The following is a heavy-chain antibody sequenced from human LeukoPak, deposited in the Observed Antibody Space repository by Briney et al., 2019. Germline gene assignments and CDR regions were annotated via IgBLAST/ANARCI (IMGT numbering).Heavy chain of an antibody. CDR2: ISYDGSNK. Sequence: QPGGSLRLSCAASGFTFSSYAMHWVRQAPGKGLEWVAVISYDGSNKYYADSVKGRFTISRDNSKNTLYLQMNSLRAEDTAVYYCARDRSEGDGYNQEDYWGQGTLVTVSS. CDR1: GFTFSSYA. D-gene: IGHD5-24*01. CDR3: ARDRSEGDGYNQEDY. V-gene: IGHV3-30-3*01. J-gene: IGHJ4*02.